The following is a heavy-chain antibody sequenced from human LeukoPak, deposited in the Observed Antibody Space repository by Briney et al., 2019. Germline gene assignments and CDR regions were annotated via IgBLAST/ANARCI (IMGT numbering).Heavy chain of an antibody. V-gene: IGHV4-34*01. J-gene: IGHJ5*02. CDR1: GGSFSGYY. Sequence: PSETLSLTCAVYGGSFSGYYWSWIRQPPGKGLEWIGEINHSGSTNYNPSLKSRVTISVDTSKNQFSLKLSSVTAADTAVYYCARGLRRESGYYTGYGPSWFDPWGQGTLVTVSS. D-gene: IGHD3-3*01. CDR2: INHSGST. CDR3: ARGLRRESGYYTGYGPSWFDP.